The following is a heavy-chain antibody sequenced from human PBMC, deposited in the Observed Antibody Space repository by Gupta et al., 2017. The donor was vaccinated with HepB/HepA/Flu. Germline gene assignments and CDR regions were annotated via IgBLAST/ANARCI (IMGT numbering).Heavy chain of an antibody. Sequence: QVQLQESGPGLVKPSETLSLTCTVSGGSISSYYWSWIRQPPGKGLEWIGYIFYSGDTNYNPSLKSRVTILVDTSKNQFSLELSSVTAADTAVYYCAGSVGSGSIDYGGQGTLVTVSS. V-gene: IGHV4-59*08. CDR2: IFYSGDT. J-gene: IGHJ4*02. CDR3: AGSVGSGSIDY. D-gene: IGHD6-19*01. CDR1: GGSISSYY.